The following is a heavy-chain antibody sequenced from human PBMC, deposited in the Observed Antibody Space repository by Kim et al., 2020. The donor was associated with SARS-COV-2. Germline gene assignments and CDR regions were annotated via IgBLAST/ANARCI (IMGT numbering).Heavy chain of an antibody. CDR3: ARENILRYFDWLSRRYF. D-gene: IGHD3-9*01. J-gene: IGHJ2*01. Sequence: GGSLRLSCAASGFTFSSYAMHWVRQAPGKGLEWVAVISYDGSNKYYADSVKGRFTISRDNSKNTLYLQMNSLRAEDTAVYYCARENILRYFDWLSRRYF. CDR1: GFTFSSYA. V-gene: IGHV3-30-3*01. CDR2: ISYDGSNK.